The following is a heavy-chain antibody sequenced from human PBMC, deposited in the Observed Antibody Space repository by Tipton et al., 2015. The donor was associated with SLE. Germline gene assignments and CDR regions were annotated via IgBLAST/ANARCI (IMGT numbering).Heavy chain of an antibody. D-gene: IGHD3-22*01. Sequence: SLRLSCAASGFTVSRSYMSWVRQAPGKGLEWVSLIYTDGTTFYADSVKGRFTISRDNSNNTLYFQMNSLRGEDTAVYYCAGAMTHELVLDFWGQGVLVTVAS. CDR2: IYTDGTT. J-gene: IGHJ4*02. CDR1: GFTVSRSY. V-gene: IGHV3-66*01. CDR3: AGAMTHELVLDF.